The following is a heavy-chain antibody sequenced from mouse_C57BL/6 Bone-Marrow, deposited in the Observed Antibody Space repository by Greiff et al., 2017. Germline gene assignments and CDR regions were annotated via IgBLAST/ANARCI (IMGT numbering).Heavy chain of an antibody. V-gene: IGHV1-22*01. CDR1: GYTFTDYN. CDR2: INPNNGGT. CDR3: AGYYGGAY. D-gene: IGHD1-1*01. Sequence: VKLQESGPELVKPGASVKMSCKASGYTFTDYNMHWVKQSHGKSLEWIGYINPNNGGTSYNQKFKGKATLTVNKSSSTAYMELRSLTSEDSAVYYCAGYYGGAYWGQGTLVTVSA. J-gene: IGHJ3*01.